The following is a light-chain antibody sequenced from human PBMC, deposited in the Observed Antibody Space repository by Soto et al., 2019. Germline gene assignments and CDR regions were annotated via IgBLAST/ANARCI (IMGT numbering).Light chain of an antibody. CDR1: SSNIGNNY. J-gene: IGLJ2*01. CDR3: ATWDSSLSVVV. CDR2: EDN. V-gene: IGLV1-51*02. Sequence: QSVLTQPPSVSAAPGQKVTISCSGSSSNIGNNYVSWYQQPPGTAPNLLLYEDNRRRSGIPDRFSGSKSGTSATLGITGLQTGDEAVYSFATWDSSLSVVVFGGGTKPTVL.